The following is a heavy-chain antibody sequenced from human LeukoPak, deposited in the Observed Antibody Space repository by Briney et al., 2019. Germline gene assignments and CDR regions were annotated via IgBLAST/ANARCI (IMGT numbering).Heavy chain of an antibody. J-gene: IGHJ4*02. D-gene: IGHD3-10*01. CDR2: ISSGGYTT. CDR3: AREGSSYAPSEPFYFDY. V-gene: IGHV3-48*03. Sequence: GGSLRLSCTDSGFTFSSHDMNWVRQAPGKGLEWVSYISSGGYTTRYADSVKGRFTISRDNAKNSLYLQMNSLRAEVTAVYYCAREGSSYAPSEPFYFDYWGQGTLVTVPS. CDR1: GFTFSSHD.